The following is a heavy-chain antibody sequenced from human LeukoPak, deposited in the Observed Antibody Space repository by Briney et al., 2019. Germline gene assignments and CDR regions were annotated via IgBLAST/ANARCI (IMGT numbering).Heavy chain of an antibody. CDR2: INNYGSIT. CDR3: ASLTSQYDH. J-gene: IGHJ4*02. V-gene: IGHV3-74*03. Sequence: GGSLRHSCAASGLTFSNYWMQWVRQAPGKGLVWVSRINNYGSITTYADSVKGRFTISRDNAKNTLYLQMNSLRAEDTAVYYCASLTSQYDHWGLGTLVTVSS. D-gene: IGHD3-10*01. CDR1: GLTFSNYW.